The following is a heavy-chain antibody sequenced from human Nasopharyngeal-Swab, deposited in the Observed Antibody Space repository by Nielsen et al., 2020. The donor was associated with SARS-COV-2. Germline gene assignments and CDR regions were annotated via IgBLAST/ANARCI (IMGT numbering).Heavy chain of an antibody. CDR1: GFTFSNYG. D-gene: IGHD3-22*01. V-gene: IGHV3-30*18. CDR3: AKPLSGYYYFQH. J-gene: IGHJ1*01. Sequence: LSLTCAASGFTFSNYGMHWVRQAPGKGLEWVAVISYDGSNKYYADSVKGRFTISRDNSKNTLYLQMNSLRAEDTAVYYCAKPLSGYYYFQHWGQGTLVTVSS. CDR2: ISYDGSNK.